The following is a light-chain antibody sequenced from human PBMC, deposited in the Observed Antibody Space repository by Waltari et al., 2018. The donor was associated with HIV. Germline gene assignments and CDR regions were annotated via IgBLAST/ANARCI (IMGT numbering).Light chain of an antibody. CDR3: LQHNNYPRT. Sequence: DIQMTQSPSYLSASVGDRVTITCRASQGIRNNLGWFQQKPGKAPQRLIFGASSLHPGVPSRFSGSGSGTEFTLTISSLQPEDFATYYCLQHNNYPRTFGRGTKVEIK. CDR1: QGIRNN. V-gene: IGKV1-17*01. CDR2: GAS. J-gene: IGKJ1*01.